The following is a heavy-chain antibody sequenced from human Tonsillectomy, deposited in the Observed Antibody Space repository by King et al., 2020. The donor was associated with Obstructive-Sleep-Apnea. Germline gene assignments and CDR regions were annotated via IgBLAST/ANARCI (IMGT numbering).Heavy chain of an antibody. D-gene: IGHD4-11*01. Sequence: QLQESGPGLVKPSENLSLTCTVSGGSITTTNYYWGWVRQSPGMGLEWIGNIFYSGSTNYNPSLNSRVSISADTSKNQFSLDLSSVTAADTAIYYCTRRLINYAIDSWGQGTLVTVSS. CDR1: GGSITTTNYY. V-gene: IGHV4-39*07. J-gene: IGHJ4*02. CDR2: IFYSGST. CDR3: TRRLINYAIDS.